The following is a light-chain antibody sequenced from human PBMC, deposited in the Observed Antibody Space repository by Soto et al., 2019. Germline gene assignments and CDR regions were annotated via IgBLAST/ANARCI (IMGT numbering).Light chain of an antibody. Sequence: QSALTQPPSASGSPGQSVTISCTGTSSDVGGYNYVSWYQQHPGKAPKLMIYEVSKRPSGVPDRFSGSKSGNTASLTVSGLQAEDEADYYCTSYAGSSNCFYVCGTGTKLTVL. CDR1: SSDVGGYNY. V-gene: IGLV2-8*01. CDR3: TSYAGSSNCFYV. CDR2: EVS. J-gene: IGLJ1*01.